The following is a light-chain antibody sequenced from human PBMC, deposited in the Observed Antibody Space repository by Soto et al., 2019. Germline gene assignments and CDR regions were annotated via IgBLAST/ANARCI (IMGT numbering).Light chain of an antibody. Sequence: QSALTQPASVSGSPGQSITISCTGTSSDVGGYNYVSWYQQHPGKAPKLMIYEVSNRPSGVSNRFSGSKSGNTVSLTISGLQAEDEADYYCSSYTSTNTAVFGGGTQLTVL. CDR1: SSDVGGYNY. J-gene: IGLJ7*01. CDR2: EVS. V-gene: IGLV2-14*03. CDR3: SSYTSTNTAV.